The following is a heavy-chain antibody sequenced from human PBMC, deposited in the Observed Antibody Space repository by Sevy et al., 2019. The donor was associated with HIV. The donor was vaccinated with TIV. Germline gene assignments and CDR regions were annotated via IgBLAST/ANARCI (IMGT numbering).Heavy chain of an antibody. V-gene: IGHV4-39*01. J-gene: IGHJ4*02. CDR2: IRYSGST. CDR3: AGPSLTYSSGWSYYDH. Sequence: SETLSLTCTVSGASISSSGYYWGWIRQPPGKGLEWIAGIRYSGSTYYNPSPRSRVTLSGDASKDQFSLKLNSVTAADTAVDDCAGPSLTYSSGWSYYDHWGQGTVVTVSS. CDR1: GASISSSGYY. D-gene: IGHD6-19*01.